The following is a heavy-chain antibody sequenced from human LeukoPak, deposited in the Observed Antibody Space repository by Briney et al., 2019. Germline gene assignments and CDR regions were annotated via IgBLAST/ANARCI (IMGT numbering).Heavy chain of an antibody. CDR2: IYYSGST. CDR1: GGSISSYY. Sequence: SETLSLTCTVSGGSISSYYWSWIRQPPGKGLEWIGYIYYSGSTNYNPSLKSRVTISVDTSKNQFSLKLSSVTAADTAVYYCARNRWFDPWGQGTLVTVSS. CDR3: ARNRWFDP. V-gene: IGHV4-59*01. J-gene: IGHJ5*02.